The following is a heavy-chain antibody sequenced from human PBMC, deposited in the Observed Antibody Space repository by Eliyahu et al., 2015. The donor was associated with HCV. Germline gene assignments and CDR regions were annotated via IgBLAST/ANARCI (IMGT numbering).Heavy chain of an antibody. J-gene: IGHJ6*02. Sequence: EVQLLESGGGLVQPGGSLRLSCAASGFTFSSYAMSWVRQAPGKGLEWVSAISGSGGSTYYADSVKGRFTISRDNSKNTLYLQMNSLRAEDTAVYYCAKGVVPAAINYYYYGMDVWGQGTTVTVSS. D-gene: IGHD2-2*02. CDR3: AKGVVPAAINYYYYGMDV. CDR2: ISGSGGST. CDR1: GFTFSSYA. V-gene: IGHV3-23*01.